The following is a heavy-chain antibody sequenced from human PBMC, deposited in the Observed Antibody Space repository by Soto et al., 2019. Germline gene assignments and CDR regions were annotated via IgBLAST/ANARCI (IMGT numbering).Heavy chain of an antibody. CDR1: GFTFSSYG. CDR2: IWYDGSNK. D-gene: IGHD3-3*01. CDR3: ARERKSGYFDY. V-gene: IGHV3-33*01. Sequence: QVQLVESGGGVVQPGRSLRLSCAASGFTFSSYGMHWVRQAPGKGLKWVAVIWYDGSNKYYADSVKGRFTISRDNSKNTLYLQMNSLRAEDTAVYYCARERKSGYFDYWGQGTLVTVSS. J-gene: IGHJ4*02.